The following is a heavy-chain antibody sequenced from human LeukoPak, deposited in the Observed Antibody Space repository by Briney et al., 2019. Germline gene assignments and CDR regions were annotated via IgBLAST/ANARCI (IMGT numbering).Heavy chain of an antibody. D-gene: IGHD5-18*01. Sequence: SETLSLTCTVSGGSISSSSYYWGWIRQPPGKGLEWIGSIYYSGSTYYNPSLKSRVTISVDTSKNQFSLKLSSVTAADTAVYYCARRRPGSYGYYYYYMDVWGKGTTVTVSS. CDR2: IYYSGST. CDR1: GGSISSSSYY. V-gene: IGHV4-39*07. CDR3: ARRRPGSYGYYYYYMDV. J-gene: IGHJ6*03.